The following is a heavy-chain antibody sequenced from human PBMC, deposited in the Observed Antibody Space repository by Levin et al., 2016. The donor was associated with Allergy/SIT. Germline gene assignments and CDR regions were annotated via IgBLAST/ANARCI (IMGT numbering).Heavy chain of an antibody. CDR3: ARDDVNWANNYDY. D-gene: IGHD7-27*01. V-gene: IGHV3-11*01. CDR1: GFSFSDYY. Sequence: GESLKISCAASGFSFSDYYMSWIRQAPGKGLEWVSYISSSGSTMFYADSVKGRFTISRDNAKNSLYLQMNSLRAEDTAVYYCARDDVNWANNYDYWGQGTLVTVSP. CDR2: ISSSGSTM. J-gene: IGHJ4*02.